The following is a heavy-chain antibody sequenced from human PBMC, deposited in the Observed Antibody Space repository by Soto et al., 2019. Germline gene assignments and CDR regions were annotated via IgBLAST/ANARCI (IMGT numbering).Heavy chain of an antibody. J-gene: IGHJ1*01. CDR1: GFTFGNFA. CDR3: AKWSRTDVF. D-gene: IGHD1-1*01. V-gene: IGHV3-23*01. CDR2: ITIGGSYT. Sequence: GGSLRLSCAASGFTFGNFALGWVRQAPGEGLEWVSSITIGGSYTTYADSVRGRFIISRDNAKNTLDLQMNSLRAEDTAVYSCAKWSRTDVFWGRGTLVTVSS.